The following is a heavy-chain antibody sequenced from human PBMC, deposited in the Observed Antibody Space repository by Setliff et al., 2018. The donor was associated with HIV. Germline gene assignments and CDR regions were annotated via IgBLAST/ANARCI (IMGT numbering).Heavy chain of an antibody. CDR1: GFTFSSYS. Sequence: PGGSLRLSCAASGFTFSSYSMNWVRQAPGKGLEWVSSISSSSSYIYYADSVKGRFTISRDNAKNSLYLQMNSLRAEDTAVYYCARDRLPYCSSSSCDVPEIPRGMDVWGQGTTVTVSS. CDR3: ARDRLPYCSSSSCDVPEIPRGMDV. V-gene: IGHV3-21*01. CDR2: ISSSSSYI. J-gene: IGHJ6*02. D-gene: IGHD2-2*01.